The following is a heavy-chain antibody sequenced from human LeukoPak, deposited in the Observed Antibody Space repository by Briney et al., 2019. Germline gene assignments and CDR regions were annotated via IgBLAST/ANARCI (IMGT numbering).Heavy chain of an antibody. V-gene: IGHV3-11*01. J-gene: IGHJ4*02. CDR2: ISTSGTTI. Sequence: AGGSLRLSCAASGFTFSDYYMSWIRQAPGKGLEWVSCISTSGTTIYYVDSVKGRFTISRDNAKNSLYPQMNSLRAEDTAVYYCARQVWSGWSREFDNWGQGTLVTVSS. D-gene: IGHD6-19*01. CDR3: ARQVWSGWSREFDN. CDR1: GFTFSDYY.